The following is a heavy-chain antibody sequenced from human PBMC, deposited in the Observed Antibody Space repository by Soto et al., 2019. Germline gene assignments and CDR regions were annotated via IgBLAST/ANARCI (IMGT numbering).Heavy chain of an antibody. CDR2: ISSSGSNT. D-gene: IGHD6-13*01. V-gene: IGHV3-23*01. Sequence: EVPLLESGGGLVQPGGSLRLSCAASGFTFSSYAMSWVRQAPGKGLEWVSVISSSGSNTYYADSVKGRFTISRDNSKQTLYLQMNSLRAEDTAVYYCAKVTQVVRNNWFDPWGQGTLVTVSS. J-gene: IGHJ5*02. CDR1: GFTFSSYA. CDR3: AKVTQVVRNNWFDP.